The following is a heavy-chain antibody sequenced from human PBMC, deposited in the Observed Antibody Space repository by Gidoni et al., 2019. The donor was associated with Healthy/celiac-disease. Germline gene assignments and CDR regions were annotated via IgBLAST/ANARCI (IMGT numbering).Heavy chain of an antibody. Sequence: EVQLVESGGGLVQPGGSLKLSCAASGFTFSGSAMHWVRQASGKGLEWVGRIRSKANSYATAYAASVKGRFTISRDDSKNTAYLQMNSLKTEDTAVYYCQGSGEYYYYYGMDVWGQGTTVTVSS. CDR2: IRSKANSYAT. J-gene: IGHJ6*02. D-gene: IGHD3-10*01. CDR3: QGSGEYYYYYGMDV. CDR1: GFTFSGSA. V-gene: IGHV3-73*02.